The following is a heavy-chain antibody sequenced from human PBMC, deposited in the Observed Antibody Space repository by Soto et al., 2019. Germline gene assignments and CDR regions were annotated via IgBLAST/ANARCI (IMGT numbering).Heavy chain of an antibody. J-gene: IGHJ4*02. CDR2: IYTSGTT. V-gene: IGHV4-4*07. CDR3: AREDYYDTGYYVV. D-gene: IGHD3-9*01. CDR1: GRSMSGYY. Sequence: SETLSLTCTVSGRSMSGYYWSWIRQPAGERLEWIGRIYTSGTTDFNPSLKGRVTMSVDTSKNQFSLKLTSVTAADTALYYCAREDYYDTGYYVVWGQGTQVTVSP.